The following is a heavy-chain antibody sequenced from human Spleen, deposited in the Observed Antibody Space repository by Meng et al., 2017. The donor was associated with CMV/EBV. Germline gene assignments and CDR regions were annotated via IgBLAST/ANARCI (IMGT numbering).Heavy chain of an antibody. Sequence: SVKVSCKASGGTFSSYAISWVRQAPGQRLEWIGWIVVGSGNTNYAQKFQERVTITRDMSTSTAYMELSSLRSEDTAVYYCAASDFWTAYYLLNYWGQGTLVTVSS. V-gene: IGHV1-58*02. J-gene: IGHJ4*02. CDR1: GGTFSSYA. CDR2: IVVGSGNT. D-gene: IGHD3/OR15-3a*01. CDR3: AASDFWTAYYLLNY.